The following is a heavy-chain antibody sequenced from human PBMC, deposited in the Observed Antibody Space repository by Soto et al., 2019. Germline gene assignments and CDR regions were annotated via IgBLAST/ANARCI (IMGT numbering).Heavy chain of an antibody. V-gene: IGHV5-51*01. CDR1: GYSFSDHW. CDR2: IYPGDSET. Sequence: PGESLKISCKGSGYSFSDHWIGWVRQKPGKGLEWMGIIYPGDSETGYSPSFQGQVTISADKSISTAYLQWSSLKASDSAMYYCVRPDVDTPMGHYWGQGTLVTVSS. J-gene: IGHJ4*02. D-gene: IGHD5-18*01. CDR3: VRPDVDTPMGHY.